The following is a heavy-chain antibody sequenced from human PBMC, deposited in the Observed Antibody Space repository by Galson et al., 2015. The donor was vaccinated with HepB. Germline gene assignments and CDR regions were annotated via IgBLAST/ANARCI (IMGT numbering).Heavy chain of an antibody. CDR3: ATSRIAVAGTQRADY. J-gene: IGHJ4*02. Sequence: SLRLSCAASGFTFSSYGMHWVRQAPGKGLEWVAVISYDGSNKYYADSVKGRFTISRDNSKNTLYLQMNSLRAEDTAVYYCATSRIAVAGTQRADYWGQGTLVTVSS. D-gene: IGHD6-19*01. CDR2: ISYDGSNK. V-gene: IGHV3-30*03. CDR1: GFTFSSYG.